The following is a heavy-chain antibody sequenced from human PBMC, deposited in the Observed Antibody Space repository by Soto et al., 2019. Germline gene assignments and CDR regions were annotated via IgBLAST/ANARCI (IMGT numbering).Heavy chain of an antibody. J-gene: IGHJ6*02. CDR2: ISSSSSYI. D-gene: IGHD2-15*01. CDR1: GFTFSSYS. CDR3: ARELFRGPNIVVVVAAYYYGMDV. Sequence: PGGSLRLSCAASGFTFSSYSMNWVRQAPGKGLEWVSSISSSSSYIYYADSVKGRFTISRDNAKNSLYLQMNSLRAEDTAVYYCARELFRGPNIVVVVAAYYYGMDVWGQGTTVTV. V-gene: IGHV3-21*01.